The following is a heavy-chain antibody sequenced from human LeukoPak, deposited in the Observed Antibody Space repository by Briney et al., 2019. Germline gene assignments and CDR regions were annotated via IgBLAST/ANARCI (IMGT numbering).Heavy chain of an antibody. D-gene: IGHD2-2*01. CDR3: ARESGYCSSTSCYGYYYYMDV. Sequence: SVKVSCKASGGTYSSYAISWVLQAPGQGLEWMGGIIPIFGTANYAQKFQGRVTITADESTSTAYMELSSLRSEDTAVYYCARESGYCSSTSCYGYYYYMDVWGKGTTVTVSS. J-gene: IGHJ6*03. CDR2: IIPIFGTA. V-gene: IGHV1-69*13. CDR1: GGTYSSYA.